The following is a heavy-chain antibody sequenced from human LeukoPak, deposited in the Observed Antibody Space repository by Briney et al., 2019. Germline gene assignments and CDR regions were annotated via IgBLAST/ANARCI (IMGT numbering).Heavy chain of an antibody. Sequence: GGSLRLSCAASGFTFSSYAMSWVRQAPGKGLEWVSAISGSGGSTYYADSVKGRFTISRDNSKNTLYLQMNSLRAEDTAVYYCAKHTYYYGSGSYEYYFDYWGQGTLVTVSS. V-gene: IGHV3-23*01. J-gene: IGHJ4*02. CDR3: AKHTYYYGSGSYEYYFDY. CDR1: GFTFSSYA. CDR2: ISGSGGST. D-gene: IGHD3-10*01.